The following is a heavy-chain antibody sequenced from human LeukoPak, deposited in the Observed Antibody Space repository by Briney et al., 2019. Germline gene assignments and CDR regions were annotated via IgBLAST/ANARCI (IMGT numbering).Heavy chain of an antibody. Sequence: GGSLRLSCAASGFTFSYDATHWLRQAPGKGLEWVSSISWNSGNIGYADSVKGRFTISRDNAKNSLYLQMNSLRSEDMAFYYCAKDTGGEATANCDYWGQPTLVTVSS. CDR2: ISWNSGNI. J-gene: IGHJ4*02. V-gene: IGHV3-9*03. CDR1: GFTFSYDA. CDR3: AKDTGGEATANCDY. D-gene: IGHD3-16*01.